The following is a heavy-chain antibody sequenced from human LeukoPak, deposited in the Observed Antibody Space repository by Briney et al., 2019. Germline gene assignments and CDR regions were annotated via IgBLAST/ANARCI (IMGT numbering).Heavy chain of an antibody. J-gene: IGHJ6*02. V-gene: IGHV1-69*04. D-gene: IGHD4-17*01. CDR1: GGTFSSYA. CDR2: IIPILGIA. Sequence: ASVKVSCKASGGTFSSYAISWVRQAPGQGLEWMGRIIPILGIANYAQKFQGRVTITADKSTSTAYMELSSLRSEDTAVYYCARDPGDYLYYYYGLDVWDQGTTVTVSS. CDR3: ARDPGDYLYYYYGLDV.